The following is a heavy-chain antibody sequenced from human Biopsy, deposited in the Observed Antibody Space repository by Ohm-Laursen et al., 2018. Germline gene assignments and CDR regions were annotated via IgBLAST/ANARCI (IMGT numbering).Heavy chain of an antibody. CDR1: GGTFSRYG. V-gene: IGHV1-8*01. D-gene: IGHD3-10*01. J-gene: IGHJ5*02. Sequence: ASVKVSCKAPGGTFSRYGINWVRQATGQGLEWMGWMNPDSGNTGYAQNFQGRVTMTRNTSISTAYMELSSLRSEDTAVYFCARADPPLFYYGSGSSNWFDPWGQGTLVTVSS. CDR3: ARADPPLFYYGSGSSNWFDP. CDR2: MNPDSGNT.